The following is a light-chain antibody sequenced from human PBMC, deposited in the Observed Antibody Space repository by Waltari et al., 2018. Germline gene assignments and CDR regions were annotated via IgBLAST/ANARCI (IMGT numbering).Light chain of an antibody. CDR2: ATS. V-gene: IGLV1-40*01. CDR3: QSYDNSLSGI. Sequence: QSVLTQPPSVSGAPGQRVTISCTGSSSNIGAGYDVHWYQQLPGAAPKLSIYATSNRPSGVPDLFSGSKSGTSASLAITGLQAEDEADYYCQSYDNSLSGIFGGGTKLTVL. CDR1: SSNIGAGYD. J-gene: IGLJ2*01.